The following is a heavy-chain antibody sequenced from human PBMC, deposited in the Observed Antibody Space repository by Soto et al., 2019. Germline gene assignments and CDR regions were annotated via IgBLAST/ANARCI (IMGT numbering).Heavy chain of an antibody. V-gene: IGHV3-7*04. CDR3: ARGDYYDTSGPFSDAFDI. J-gene: IGHJ3*02. CDR1: GFTFSTYC. Sequence: VGSLRLSCAASGFTFSTYCMSWVRQAPGKGLEWVANIKPDGSQKWYVDSVKGRFTISRDNAKNSVYLQMMSLRVEDTAMYYCARGDYYDTSGPFSDAFDIWGQGTMVTVS. D-gene: IGHD3-22*01. CDR2: IKPDGSQK.